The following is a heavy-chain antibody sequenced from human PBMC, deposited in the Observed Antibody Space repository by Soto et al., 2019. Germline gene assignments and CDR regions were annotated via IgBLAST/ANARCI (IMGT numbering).Heavy chain of an antibody. CDR1: GYTFTNYG. CDR3: AREWNVCSTGMCYVSYYYHGMDV. V-gene: IGHV1-18*01. D-gene: IGHD2-2*01. Sequence: ASVKVSCKASGYTFTNYGISWLRQAPGQGLEWMGWISVYNGKTKYAQKFQGRVTMTTDTSTNTGYMELRSLRSDDTAVYYFAREWNVCSTGMCYVSYYYHGMDVWGQGTTVTVSS. J-gene: IGHJ6*02. CDR2: ISVYNGKT.